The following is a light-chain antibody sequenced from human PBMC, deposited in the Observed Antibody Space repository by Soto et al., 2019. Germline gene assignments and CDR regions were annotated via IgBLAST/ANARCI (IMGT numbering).Light chain of an antibody. CDR3: QQLNSYPIA. J-gene: IGKJ5*01. CDR1: QGISSY. V-gene: IGKV1-9*01. Sequence: DIQLTQSPSVLSASVGDRVTITCRASQGISSYLAWYQQKPGKAPKLLIYAASTLQSGVPSRFSGSGSGTEFTLPISSLQPEDFANYYCQQLNSYPIAFGQGTRLEIK. CDR2: AAS.